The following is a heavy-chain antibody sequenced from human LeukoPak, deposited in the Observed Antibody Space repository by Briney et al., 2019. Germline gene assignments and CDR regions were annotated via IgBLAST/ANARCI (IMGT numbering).Heavy chain of an antibody. CDR1: GFTFSSYW. J-gene: IGHJ4*02. CDR2: INSDGSST. V-gene: IGHV3-74*01. Sequence: GGSLRLSCAASGFTFSSYWMHGVRQAPGKGLVWVSRINSDGSSTSYAASVKGRFTISRDNAKNTLYLQMNSLRAEDTAVYYCARVGYSAQVDYWGQGTLVTVSS. D-gene: IGHD4-23*01. CDR3: ARVGYSAQVDY.